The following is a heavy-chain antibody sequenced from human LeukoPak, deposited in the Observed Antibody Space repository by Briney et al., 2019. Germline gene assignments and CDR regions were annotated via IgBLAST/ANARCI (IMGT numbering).Heavy chain of an antibody. CDR3: ARVRIKRILEWSAHDYYYYYMDV. Sequence: SSVKVPCKASGGTFSSYAISWVRQAPGQGLEWMGGIIPIFGTANYAQKFQGRVTITADESTSTAYMELSSLRSEDTAVYYCARVRIKRILEWSAHDYYYYYMDVWGKGTTVTVSS. CDR1: GGTFSSYA. CDR2: IIPIFGTA. J-gene: IGHJ6*03. D-gene: IGHD3-3*01. V-gene: IGHV1-69*13.